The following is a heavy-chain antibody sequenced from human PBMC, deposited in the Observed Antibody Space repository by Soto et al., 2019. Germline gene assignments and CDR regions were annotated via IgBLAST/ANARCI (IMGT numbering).Heavy chain of an antibody. CDR1: GYTFTRYT. Sequence: SVKVSCKAAGYTFTRYTMNWVRQAPGQRLEWMGWINPDNGNTKSSQKFQDRVIITRDTSASTAYMDLSSLRSEDTAVYYCARGIATGQLDPWGQGTLVTVSS. D-gene: IGHD2-15*01. V-gene: IGHV1-3*01. CDR3: ARGIATGQLDP. CDR2: INPDNGNT. J-gene: IGHJ5*02.